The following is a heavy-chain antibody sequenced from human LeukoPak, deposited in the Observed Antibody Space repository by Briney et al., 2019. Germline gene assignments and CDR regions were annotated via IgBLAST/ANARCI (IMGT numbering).Heavy chain of an antibody. CDR1: GFTFSNAW. Sequence: GGSLGLSCAASGFTFSNAWMSWVRQAPGKGLEWVGRIKSKTDGGTTDYAAPVKGRFTISRDDSKNTLYLQMNSLRAEDTAVYYCARDLVSGAYTFDIWGQGTMVTVSS. CDR3: ARDLVSGAYTFDI. D-gene: IGHD3-16*01. V-gene: IGHV3-15*01. J-gene: IGHJ3*02. CDR2: IKSKTDGGTT.